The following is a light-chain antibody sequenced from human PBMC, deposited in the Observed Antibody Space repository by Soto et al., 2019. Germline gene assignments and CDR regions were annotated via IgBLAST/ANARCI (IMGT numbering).Light chain of an antibody. V-gene: IGKV1-5*02. CDR3: QQYNSYSRT. CDR1: HTISYR. Sequence: DVNITQSPCARSAPLGGGGTSVCRASHTISYRLAWYQQKPGKAPQLLIYDATTLKSGVPSRFSGSGSGTEFTLTISNLQPDDFATYYCQQYNSYSRTFGQGTKVDIK. CDR2: DAT. J-gene: IGKJ1*01.